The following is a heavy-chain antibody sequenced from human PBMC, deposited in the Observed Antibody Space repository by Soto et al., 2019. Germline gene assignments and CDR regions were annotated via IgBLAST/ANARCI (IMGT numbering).Heavy chain of an antibody. J-gene: IGHJ4*02. CDR3: ASGVVVVAAMCYFDY. V-gene: IGHV4-59*01. D-gene: IGHD2-15*01. CDR1: GGSISSYY. Sequence: PSETLSLTCTVSGGSISSYYWSWIRQPPGKGLEWIGYIYYSGSTNYSPSLKSRVTISVDTSKNQFSLKLSSVTAADTAVYYCASGVVVVAAMCYFDYWGQGTLVTVSS. CDR2: IYYSGST.